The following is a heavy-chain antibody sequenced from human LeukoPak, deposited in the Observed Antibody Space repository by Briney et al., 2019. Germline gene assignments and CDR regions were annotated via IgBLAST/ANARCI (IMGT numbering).Heavy chain of an antibody. CDR2: FSGSEDSA. CDR1: GFTVSTYG. Sequence: GSLRLSCAASGFTVSTYGMSWVRPAPGKGPEWVSGFSGSEDSAYYADSVKGRFTISRDNSKNTLYLQMNSLRAEDTAVYYCAKVGFSDFWGQGTLVSVSS. J-gene: IGHJ4*02. D-gene: IGHD3-10*01. CDR3: AKVGFSDF. V-gene: IGHV3-23*01.